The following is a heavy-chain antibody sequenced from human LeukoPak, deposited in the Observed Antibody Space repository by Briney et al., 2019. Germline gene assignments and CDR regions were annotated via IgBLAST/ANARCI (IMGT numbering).Heavy chain of an antibody. CDR1: GFSFISYA. J-gene: IGHJ3*02. CDR3: AKDRRRWLQSQDRDAFDI. CDR2: ISGSGGSK. Sequence: PGGSLLLSCAASGFSFISYAMSCVRQAPGKGLEWVSAISGSGGSKYYAESVKGRFTISRDNSKNTLYLQMNSLRAEDTAVYYCAKDRRRWLQSQDRDAFDIWGQGTMVTVSS. V-gene: IGHV3-23*01. D-gene: IGHD5-24*01.